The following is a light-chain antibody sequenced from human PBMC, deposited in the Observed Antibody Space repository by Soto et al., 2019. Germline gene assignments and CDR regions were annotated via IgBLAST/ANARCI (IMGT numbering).Light chain of an antibody. V-gene: IGLV2-23*01. Sequence: QSPLTQPASVSGSPGQSITISCTGTSSDVGNYNLVSWYQQHPGKAPKLIIYEDTKRPSGVSNRFSGSKSGNTASLTISGLQAEDEADYYCCSYADSSTYVFGTGTKLTVL. CDR2: EDT. CDR1: SSDVGNYNL. J-gene: IGLJ1*01. CDR3: CSYADSSTYV.